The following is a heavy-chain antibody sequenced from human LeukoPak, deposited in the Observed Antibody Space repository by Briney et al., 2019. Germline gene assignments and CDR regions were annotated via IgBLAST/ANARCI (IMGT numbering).Heavy chain of an antibody. CDR3: ARTAANWFDP. J-gene: IGHJ5*02. CDR2: IRYDGSNK. CDR1: GFTFSSYG. Sequence: PGGSLRLSCAASGFTFSSYGMHWVRQAPGKGLEWVAFIRYDGSNKYYADSVKGRFTISRDNSKNTLYLQMNSLRAEDTAVYYCARTAANWFDPWGQGTLVTVSS. V-gene: IGHV3-30*02.